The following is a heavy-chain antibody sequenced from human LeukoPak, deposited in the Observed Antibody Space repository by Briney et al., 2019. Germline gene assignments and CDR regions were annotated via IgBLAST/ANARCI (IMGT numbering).Heavy chain of an antibody. Sequence: GGSLRLSCAASGFTFSSYSMNWVRQAPGKGLEWVSCISSSSSYIYYADSVKGRFTISRDNAKNSLYLQMNSLRAEDTAVYYCAKDHRVDAYMTLAFDIWGQGTMVTVSS. CDR3: AKDHRVDAYMTLAFDI. CDR2: ISSSSSYI. J-gene: IGHJ3*02. V-gene: IGHV3-21*04. CDR1: GFTFSSYS. D-gene: IGHD2-21*01.